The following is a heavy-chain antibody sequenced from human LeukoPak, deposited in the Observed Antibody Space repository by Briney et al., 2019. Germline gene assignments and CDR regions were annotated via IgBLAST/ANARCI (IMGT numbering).Heavy chain of an antibody. V-gene: IGHV3-30*04. CDR3: ARSQQTFDY. D-gene: IGHD1/OR15-1a*01. J-gene: IGHJ4*02. Sequence: PGRPLRLSCAASGFPFRSYPMHLVRQAPGKGLEWVAVISYDGSNKYYADSVKCRFTISRDNSKNTLYLQMNSLSAEDTAVYYCARSQQTFDYWGPGSLVTVSS. CDR1: GFPFRSYP. CDR2: ISYDGSNK.